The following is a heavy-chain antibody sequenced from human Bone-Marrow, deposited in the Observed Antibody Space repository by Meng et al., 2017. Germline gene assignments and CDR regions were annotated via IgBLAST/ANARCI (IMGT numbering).Heavy chain of an antibody. CDR3: ARDMVRGVRVGGY. Sequence: QVQLGQAGAEVKKPGASVKVSCKAFGYTFTGYHMNWVRQAPGQGLEWMGWINPNSGGKNCSQKFQGRVTMTRDTSISAAYMELSRLKSDDTAVYYCARDMVRGVRVGGYWGQGTLVTVSS. CDR1: GYTFTGYH. J-gene: IGHJ4*02. V-gene: IGHV1-2*02. CDR2: INPNSGGK. D-gene: IGHD3-10*01.